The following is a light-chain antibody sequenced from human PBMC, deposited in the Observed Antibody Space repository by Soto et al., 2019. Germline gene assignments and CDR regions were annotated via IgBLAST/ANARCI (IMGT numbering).Light chain of an antibody. CDR1: SSNIGADYD. CDR3: QSYDSSLGGSRV. V-gene: IGLV1-40*01. J-gene: IGLJ3*02. CDR2: GNS. Sequence: QSVLTQPPSVSGAPGQRVTISCTGSSSNIGADYDVHWYQHLPGTAPKLLIYGNSNRPSGVPDRFSGSKSGTSASLAISGLQTEDEADYYCQSYDSSLGGSRVFGGGTKLTVL.